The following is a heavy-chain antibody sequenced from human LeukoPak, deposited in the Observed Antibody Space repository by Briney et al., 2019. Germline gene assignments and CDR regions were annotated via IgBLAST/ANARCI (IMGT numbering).Heavy chain of an antibody. CDR3: ARGLGARDFDY. D-gene: IGHD1-26*01. Sequence: GASVKVSCKASGYTFIGYYMHWVRQAPGQRLEWMGWINAGNGNTKYSQKFQGRVTITRDTSASTAYMELSSLRSEDTAVYYCARGLGARDFDYWGQGTLVTVSS. CDR2: INAGNGNT. CDR1: GYTFIGYY. V-gene: IGHV1-3*01. J-gene: IGHJ4*02.